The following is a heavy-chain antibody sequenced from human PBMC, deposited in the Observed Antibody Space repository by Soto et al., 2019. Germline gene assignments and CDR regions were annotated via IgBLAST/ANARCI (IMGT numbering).Heavy chain of an antibody. CDR3: ANRGSGRYNWFDP. CDR2: ISYDGSNK. CDR1: GFTFSSYG. Sequence: GVALRLSGAASGFTFSSYGMHLVRQAPGKGLEWVAVISYDGSNKYYADSVKGRFTISRDNSKNTLYLQMNSLRAEDTAVYYCANRGSGRYNWFDPWRQGTLVTVSS. J-gene: IGHJ5*02. D-gene: IGHD6-25*01. V-gene: IGHV3-30*18.